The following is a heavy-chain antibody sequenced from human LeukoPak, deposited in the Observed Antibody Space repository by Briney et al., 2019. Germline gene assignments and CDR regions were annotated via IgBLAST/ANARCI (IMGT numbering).Heavy chain of an antibody. Sequence: SETLSLTCTVSGGSISSYYWSWIRQPAGKGLEWIGRIYTSGSTNYNPSLKSRVTMSVDTSKNQFSLKLSSVTAADTAVYYCARQVPMVRGVIIDDAFDIWGQGTMVTVSS. CDR1: GGSISSYY. V-gene: IGHV4-4*07. D-gene: IGHD3-10*01. CDR3: ARQVPMVRGVIIDDAFDI. J-gene: IGHJ3*02. CDR2: IYTSGST.